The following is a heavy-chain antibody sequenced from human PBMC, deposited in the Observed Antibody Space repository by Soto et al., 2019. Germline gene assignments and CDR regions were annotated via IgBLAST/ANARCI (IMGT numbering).Heavy chain of an antibody. V-gene: IGHV4-4*02. CDR1: GGSISSSNW. J-gene: IGHJ5*02. D-gene: IGHD3-10*01. CDR2: IYHSGST. CDR3: ARDLFYGSGSYSFDP. Sequence: QVQLQESGPGLVKPSGTLSLTCAVSGGSISSSNWWSWVRQPPGKGLEWIGEIYHSGSTNYNPSLKSRVTISVDKSKNQFSLKLRSVTAADTAVYYCARDLFYGSGSYSFDPWGQGTLVTVSS.